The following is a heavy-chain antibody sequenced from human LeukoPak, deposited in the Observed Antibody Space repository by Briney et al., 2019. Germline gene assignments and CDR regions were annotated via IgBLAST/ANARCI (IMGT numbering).Heavy chain of an antibody. CDR3: ARVGEDYGDYIGWFDP. Sequence: SETLSLTCTVSGGSISSSSYYWGWIRQPPGKGLEWIGNIYYTGSTYYNPSLKSRVTISVDTSKNQFSLKLSSVTAADTAVYYCARVGEDYGDYIGWFDPWGQGTLVTVSS. J-gene: IGHJ5*02. D-gene: IGHD4-17*01. CDR1: GGSISSSSYY. CDR2: IYYTGST. V-gene: IGHV4-39*07.